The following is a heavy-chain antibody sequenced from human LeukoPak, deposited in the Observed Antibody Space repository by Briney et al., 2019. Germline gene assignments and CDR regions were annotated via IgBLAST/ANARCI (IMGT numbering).Heavy chain of an antibody. V-gene: IGHV3-21*01. CDR3: ARDVGAVRGEVYFDY. J-gene: IGHJ4*02. Sequence: PGGSLRLSCAASGFTFSSYNMKWVRQAPGKGLEWVSSISRSSSYIYYADSMKGRFTISRDNAKNSLYLQMNSLRAEDTAVYYCARDVGAVRGEVYFDYWGQGTLVTVSS. CDR2: ISRSSSYI. CDR1: GFTFSSYN. D-gene: IGHD3-10*01.